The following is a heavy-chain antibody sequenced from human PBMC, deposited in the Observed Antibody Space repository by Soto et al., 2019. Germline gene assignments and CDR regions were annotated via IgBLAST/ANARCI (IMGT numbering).Heavy chain of an antibody. Sequence: QVQLQESGPGLVKPSGTLSLTCAVSGGSISSSNWWSWVRQPPGKGLEWIGEIYHSGSTNYNPSLKSRGTISVDKSKNQFSLKLSSMTAADTAVYYCARATMGGSSWPFDYWGQGTLVTVSS. V-gene: IGHV4-4*02. J-gene: IGHJ4*02. D-gene: IGHD6-13*01. CDR1: GGSISSSNW. CDR2: IYHSGST. CDR3: ARATMGGSSWPFDY.